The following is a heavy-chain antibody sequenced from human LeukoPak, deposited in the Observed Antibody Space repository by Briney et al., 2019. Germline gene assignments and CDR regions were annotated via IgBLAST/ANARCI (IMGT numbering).Heavy chain of an antibody. CDR3: AREGRHYYDSSGYGH. J-gene: IGHJ4*02. D-gene: IGHD3-22*01. Sequence: HPGGSLRLSCAASGFTFSSYWMHWVRQAPGKGLVWVSRINSDGSSTSYADSVKGRFTISRDNAKNTLYLQMNSLRAEDTAVYYCAREGRHYYDSSGYGHWGQGTLVTVSS. CDR2: INSDGSST. V-gene: IGHV3-74*01. CDR1: GFTFSSYW.